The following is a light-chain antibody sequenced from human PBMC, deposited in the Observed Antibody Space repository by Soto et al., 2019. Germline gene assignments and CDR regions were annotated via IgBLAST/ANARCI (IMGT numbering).Light chain of an antibody. CDR3: QQSYSLPPIT. Sequence: EIVLTQSPGTLSLSPGEGATLSFMASHSVSSNYLAWYQQKPGQAPRLLIYGASSLQSGVPSRFSGSGSGTDFTLTISSLQPEDFATYFCQQSYSLPPITFGQGTRLEIK. V-gene: IGKV3-20*01. CDR2: GAS. J-gene: IGKJ5*01. CDR1: HSVSSNY.